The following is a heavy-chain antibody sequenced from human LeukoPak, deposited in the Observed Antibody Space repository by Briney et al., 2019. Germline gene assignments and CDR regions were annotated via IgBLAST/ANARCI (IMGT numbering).Heavy chain of an antibody. D-gene: IGHD3-22*01. CDR2: INSDGSST. CDR1: GFTFSSYW. Sequence: GGSLRLSCAASGFTFSSYWMHWVRQAPGKGLVWVSRINSDGSSTSYADSVKGRFTISRDNAKNTLYLQMNSLRAEDTAVYYCARGVVVIPGYYGMDVWGQGTTVTVSS. J-gene: IGHJ6*02. V-gene: IGHV3-74*01. CDR3: ARGVVVIPGYYGMDV.